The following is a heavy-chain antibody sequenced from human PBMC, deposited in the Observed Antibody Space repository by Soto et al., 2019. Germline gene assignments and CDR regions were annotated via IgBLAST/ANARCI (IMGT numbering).Heavy chain of an antibody. CDR1: GFTFSSYG. D-gene: IGHD2-21*02. CDR2: IWYDGSNK. J-gene: IGHJ4*02. V-gene: IGHV3-33*01. Sequence: QVQLVESGGGVVQPGRSLRLSCAASGFTFSSYGMHWVRQAPGKGLEWVAVIWYDGSNKYYADSVKGRFTISRDNSKNTMYLQMNGLRAEDTAVYYCARGDDVVVTATIGGYYFDYWGQGTLVTVSS. CDR3: ARGDDVVVTATIGGYYFDY.